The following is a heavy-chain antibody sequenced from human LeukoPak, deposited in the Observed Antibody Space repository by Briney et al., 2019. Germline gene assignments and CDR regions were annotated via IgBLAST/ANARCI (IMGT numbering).Heavy chain of an antibody. CDR1: GFTFSSYA. D-gene: IGHD1-1*01. Sequence: GGSLRLSCAASGFTFSSYAMSWVRQAPGKGLEWVSAISGSGGSTYYADSVKGRFTTARDNSKNTLYLQMNSLRAEETAVYYCAKQTAYPPDWFDPWGQGALVTVSS. J-gene: IGHJ5*02. V-gene: IGHV3-23*01. CDR2: ISGSGGST. CDR3: AKQTAYPPDWFDP.